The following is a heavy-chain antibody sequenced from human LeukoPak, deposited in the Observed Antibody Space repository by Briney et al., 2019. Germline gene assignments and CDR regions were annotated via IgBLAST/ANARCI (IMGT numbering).Heavy chain of an antibody. V-gene: IGHV3-74*01. CDR2: VNSDGTST. J-gene: IGHJ4*02. CDR1: GFTFDDYA. CDR3: ARDLFGAYCGGTCPTPDY. D-gene: IGHD2-21*01. Sequence: GGSLRLSCAASGFTFDDYAMHWVRQAPGKGLEWVSRVNSDGTSTNYADSVKGRFTVSRDNAKNTLYLQMNSLRVEDTAVYYCARDLFGAYCGGTCPTPDYWGQGTLVSVSS.